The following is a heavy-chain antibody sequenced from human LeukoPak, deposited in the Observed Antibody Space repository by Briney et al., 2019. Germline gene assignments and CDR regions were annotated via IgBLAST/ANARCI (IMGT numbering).Heavy chain of an antibody. Sequence: GGSLRLSCGASGFTFSNYWIHWVRQAPGKGLVWVSRINSDGSSTNYADSVKGRFTISRDNVKNTLYLEMNSLRADDTAVYYCAMIAVAGPFDHWGQGTLVAVSS. CDR2: INSDGSST. CDR3: AMIAVAGPFDH. J-gene: IGHJ4*02. CDR1: GFTFSNYW. V-gene: IGHV3-74*01. D-gene: IGHD6-19*01.